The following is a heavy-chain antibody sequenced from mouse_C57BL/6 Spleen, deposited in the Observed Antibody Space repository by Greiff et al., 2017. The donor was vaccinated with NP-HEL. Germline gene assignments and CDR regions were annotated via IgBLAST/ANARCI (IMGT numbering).Heavy chain of an antibody. Sequence: EVQLQESGPGLVKPSQSLSLTCSVTGYSITSGYYWNWIRQFPGNKLEWMGYISYDGSNNYNPSLKNRISITRDTSKNQFFLKLNSVTTEDTATYYCARVEIYWYFDVWGTGTTVTVSS. V-gene: IGHV3-6*01. CDR1: GYSITSGYY. CDR3: ARVEIYWYFDV. CDR2: ISYDGSN. J-gene: IGHJ1*03.